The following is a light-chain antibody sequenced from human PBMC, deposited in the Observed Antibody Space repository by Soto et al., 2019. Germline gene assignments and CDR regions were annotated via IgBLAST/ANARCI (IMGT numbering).Light chain of an antibody. CDR2: EVS. Sequence: QSVLTQPPSASGSPGRSVTISCTGTSSDIGGYNYVSWYQHHPGKAPKVMIYEVSKRPSGVPDRFSGSKSGNTASLTVSGLQADDEAHYYCSSYAGSTPWVFGGGTKLTVL. CDR3: SSYAGSTPWV. V-gene: IGLV2-8*01. CDR1: SSDIGGYNY. J-gene: IGLJ3*02.